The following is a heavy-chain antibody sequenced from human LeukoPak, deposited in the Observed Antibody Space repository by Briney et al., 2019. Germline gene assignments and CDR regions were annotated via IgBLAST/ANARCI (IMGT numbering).Heavy chain of an antibody. CDR3: ARTMAVHAFDI. CDR1: GGSISSYY. D-gene: IGHD3-10*01. J-gene: IGHJ3*02. CDR2: IYYSGST. V-gene: IGHV4-59*01. Sequence: RASETLSLTCTASGGSISSYYWSWIRQPPGKGLEWIGYIYYSGSTNHNPSLKSRVTISVDTSKNQFSLKLSSVTAADTAVYYCARTMAVHAFDIWGQGTMVTVSS.